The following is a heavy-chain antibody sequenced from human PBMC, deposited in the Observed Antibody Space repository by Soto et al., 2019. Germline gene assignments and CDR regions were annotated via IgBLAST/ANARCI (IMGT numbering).Heavy chain of an antibody. Sequence: EVQLLASGGDLVQPGGSLRLTCASSGFIFTSYAMSWVRQVPGKGLEWVSSINVDDSTYYTESVRGRFTVSRDNSKNTLYLQMNSLRAEDTALYYCAKNYSFDYWGRGTLVTVSS. J-gene: IGHJ4*02. CDR2: INVDDST. V-gene: IGHV3-23*01. CDR3: AKNYSFDY. CDR1: GFIFTSYA.